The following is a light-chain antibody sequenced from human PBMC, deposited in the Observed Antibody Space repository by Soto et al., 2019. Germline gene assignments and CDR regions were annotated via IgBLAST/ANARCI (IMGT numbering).Light chain of an antibody. CDR2: WAS. J-gene: IGKJ1*01. CDR3: HQYHSAPPA. CDR1: QSVFASHNNKNF. V-gene: IGKV4-1*01. Sequence: DIVMTQSPDSLAVSLGDRATINCKSSQSVFASHNNKNFLAWYQQRPGQPPELLIYWASTREVGVPDRFSGSGSGTDFTLTISGLQAEDVAVDYCHQYHSAPPAFGQGTKVEIK.